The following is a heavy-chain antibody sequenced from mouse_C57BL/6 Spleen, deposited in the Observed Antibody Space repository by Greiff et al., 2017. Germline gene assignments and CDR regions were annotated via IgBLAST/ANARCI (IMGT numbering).Heavy chain of an antibody. CDR2: INPGSGGT. Sequence: VKLQESGAELVRPGTSVKVSCKASGYAFTNYLIEWVKQRPGQGLEWIGVINPGSGGTNYNEKFKGKATLPANKSSSTAYMQLSSLTSEDSAVYFCARGNPWFAYWGQGTLVTVSA. CDR3: ARGNPWFAY. CDR1: GYAFTNYL. J-gene: IGHJ3*01. V-gene: IGHV1-54*01.